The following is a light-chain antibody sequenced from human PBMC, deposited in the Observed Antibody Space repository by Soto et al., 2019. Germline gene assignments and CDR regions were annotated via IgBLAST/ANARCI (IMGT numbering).Light chain of an antibody. CDR2: DVT. Sequence: QSALTQPPSASGSPGQSVTISCTGTSSDVGAYKFVSWYRQNPGKAPKLIIYDVTKRPTGVPDRFSGSKSGNTASLTVSGRQAEDEPDYYCSSYAGNNNYVFGSGTKLTVL. V-gene: IGLV2-8*01. CDR1: SSDVGAYKF. J-gene: IGLJ1*01. CDR3: SSYAGNNNYV.